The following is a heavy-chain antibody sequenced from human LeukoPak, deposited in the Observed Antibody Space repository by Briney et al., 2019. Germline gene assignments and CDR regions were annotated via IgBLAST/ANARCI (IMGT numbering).Heavy chain of an antibody. CDR2: ISWNSGSI. J-gene: IGHJ4*02. V-gene: IGHV3-9*03. Sequence: PGGSLRLSCAASGFTFDDYAMHWVRQAPGKGLEWVSGISWNSGSIGYADSVKGRFTISRDNAKNSLYLQMNSLRAEDMALYYCAKGDSSGYYAYFDYWGQGTLVTVSS. CDR3: AKGDSSGYYAYFDY. CDR1: GFTFDDYA. D-gene: IGHD3-22*01.